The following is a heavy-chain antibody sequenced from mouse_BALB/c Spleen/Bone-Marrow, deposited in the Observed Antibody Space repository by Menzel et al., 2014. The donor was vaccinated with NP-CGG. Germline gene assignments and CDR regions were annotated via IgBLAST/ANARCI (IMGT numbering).Heavy chain of an antibody. CDR2: ISNGGGST. Sequence: EVQLVESGGGLVQPGGSLKLSCATSGFIFSDYYMFWVRQTPEKRLEWVAYISNGGGSTYYPDTVKGRFTISRDNAKNTLYLQMSRLKSEDTAMYYCARQGYDVAMDYWGQGTSVAVSS. D-gene: IGHD2-14*01. V-gene: IGHV5-12*02. CDR1: GFIFSDYY. CDR3: ARQGYDVAMDY. J-gene: IGHJ4*01.